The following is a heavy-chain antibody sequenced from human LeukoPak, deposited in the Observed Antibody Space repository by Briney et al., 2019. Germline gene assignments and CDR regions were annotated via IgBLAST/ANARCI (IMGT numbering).Heavy chain of an antibody. CDR3: ARAAVTTSRYFQH. J-gene: IGHJ1*01. CDR2: IYNSGHT. V-gene: IGHV4-59*01. Sequence: PSETLSLTCTVSGGSISNYYWSWIRQPPGKGLEWIGYIYNSGHTNYNPSLKSRVTISEDTSKNQLSLKLSSVTAADTAVYCCARAAVTTSRYFQHWGQGTLVTVSS. D-gene: IGHD4-17*01. CDR1: GGSISNYY.